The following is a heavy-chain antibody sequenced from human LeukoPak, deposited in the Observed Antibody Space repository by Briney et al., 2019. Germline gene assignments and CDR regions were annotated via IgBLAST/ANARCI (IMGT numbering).Heavy chain of an antibody. D-gene: IGHD2-2*01. Sequence: PSETLSLTCTVSGGSISSYYWSWIRQPAGKGLEWIGRIYISGSTNYNPSLKSRVTMSVDTSKNQFSLKLSSVTAADTAVYYCARNVVVPAAHYYYYMDVWGKGTTVTVSS. V-gene: IGHV4-4*07. CDR1: GGSISSYY. J-gene: IGHJ6*03. CDR3: ARNVVVPAAHYYYYMDV. CDR2: IYISGST.